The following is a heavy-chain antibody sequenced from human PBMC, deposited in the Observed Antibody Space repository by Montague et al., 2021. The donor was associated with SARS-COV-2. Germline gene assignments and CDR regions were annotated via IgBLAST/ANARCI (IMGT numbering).Heavy chain of an antibody. J-gene: IGHJ4*02. Sequence: SLRLSWAASGFRFDSYAMSWVRQAPGKGLEWLSAISSGGETTDYADSMKGRFTLSRDNSMNTLYLQMNRLRGEDTAVYYCARDMQQWLEGPFDSWGQGTLVTVSS. CDR3: ARDMQQWLEGPFDS. V-gene: IGHV3-23*01. D-gene: IGHD6-19*01. CDR2: ISSGGETT. CDR1: GFRFDSYA.